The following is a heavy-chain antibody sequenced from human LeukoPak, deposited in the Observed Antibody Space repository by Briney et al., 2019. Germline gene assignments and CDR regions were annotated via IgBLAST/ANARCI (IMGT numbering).Heavy chain of an antibody. CDR1: GFTFSSYA. CDR2: ISYDGSNK. CDR3: AKAPGGATTKNPIEY. D-gene: IGHD1-26*01. Sequence: SLRLSCAASGFTFSSYAMHWVRQAPGKGLEWVAVISYDGSNKYYADSVKGRFTISRDNSKNTLYLQMNSLRAEDTAVYYCAKAPGGATTKNPIEYWGQGTLVTVSS. V-gene: IGHV3-30-3*01. J-gene: IGHJ4*02.